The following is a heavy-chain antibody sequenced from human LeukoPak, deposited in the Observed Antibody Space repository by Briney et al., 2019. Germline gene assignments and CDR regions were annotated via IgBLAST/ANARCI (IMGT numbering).Heavy chain of an antibody. V-gene: IGHV3-74*01. CDR3: ARDQATSNVLGP. CDR2: ISTDGSST. J-gene: IGHJ5*02. Sequence: AGGSLRLSCAASGFTFSTYWMHWVRQAPGKGLVWVSRISTDGSSTNYADSVKGRFTISRDNAKSTLYLQMNSMRGEDTAVYYCARDQATSNVLGPWGQGTLVTVSS. CDR1: GFTFSTYW. D-gene: IGHD5-24*01.